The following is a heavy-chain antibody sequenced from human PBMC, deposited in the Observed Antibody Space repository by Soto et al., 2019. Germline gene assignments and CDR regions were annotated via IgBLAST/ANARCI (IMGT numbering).Heavy chain of an antibody. CDR3: ARDGTLYDSSGYYYLY. CDR2: IIPLFGKA. J-gene: IGHJ4*02. D-gene: IGHD3-22*01. CDR1: GGTFSRYA. V-gene: IGHV1-69*13. Sequence: GASVKVSGKASGGTFSRYAISWVRQAPGQGLEWMGGIIPLFGKANYAQKFQGRVTITADESTSTAYMELSSLRSEDTAVYYCARDGTLYDSSGYYYLYWGQGTLVTVSS.